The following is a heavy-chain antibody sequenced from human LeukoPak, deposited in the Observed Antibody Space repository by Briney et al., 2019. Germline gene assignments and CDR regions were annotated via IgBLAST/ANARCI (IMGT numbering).Heavy chain of an antibody. CDR3: ARGPTMKMDV. V-gene: IGHV3-23*01. J-gene: IGHJ6*04. Sequence: PGGSLRLSCAASGFTFSSYGMSWVRQAPGKGLEWVSAISGSGGSTYYADSVKGRFTISRDNAKNSLYLQMNSLRAEDTAVYYCARGPTMKMDVWGKGTTVTVSS. D-gene: IGHD3-22*01. CDR2: ISGSGGST. CDR1: GFTFSSYG.